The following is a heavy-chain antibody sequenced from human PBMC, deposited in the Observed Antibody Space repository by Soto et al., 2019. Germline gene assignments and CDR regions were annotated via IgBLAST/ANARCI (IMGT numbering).Heavy chain of an antibody. CDR2: IHYSGST. CDR1: GGSISNYY. J-gene: IGHJ6*01. D-gene: IGHD6-13*01. Sequence: PSETLSLTCTVSGGSISNYYWSWIRQAPGKGLEWIGYIHYSGSTNYNPALKSRVTISVDPSKSQFSLRLSSVTAADTAVYYCAGGTAARTSHYNYYGMDVRGQGTTVTVSS. V-gene: IGHV4-59*01. CDR3: AGGTAARTSHYNYYGMDV.